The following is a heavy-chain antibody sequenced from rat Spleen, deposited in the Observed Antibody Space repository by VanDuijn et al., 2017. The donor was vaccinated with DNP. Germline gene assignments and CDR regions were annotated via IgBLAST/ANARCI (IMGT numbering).Heavy chain of an antibody. V-gene: IGHV5-7*01. CDR1: GFTFSDYN. D-gene: IGHD5-1*01. CDR2: IIFDGSHP. J-gene: IGHJ2*01. CDR3: ERHGGILGADFDY. Sequence: EVQLVESGGGLVQPGGSLKLSCAASGFTFSDYNMAWVRQAPKKGLEWVATIIFDGSHPSYGDSVKGRFTISRDNAKSNLYQKMDSLGSEDTATYYCERHGGILGADFDYWGQGVMVTVSS.